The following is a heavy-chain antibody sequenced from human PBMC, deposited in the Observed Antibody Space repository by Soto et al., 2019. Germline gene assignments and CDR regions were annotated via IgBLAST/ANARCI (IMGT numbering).Heavy chain of an antibody. D-gene: IGHD2-15*01. CDR2: ISAYNGNT. Sequence: QVQLVQSGAEVKKPGASVKVSCKASGYTFTSYGISWVRQSPGQGLEWMGWISAYNGNTNYAQKLQGRVTMTTDTSTSTAYMELRSMSSDDTAVYYCARDGYCSGGSCHAYYGMDVWGQGTTVTVSS. CDR3: ARDGYCSGGSCHAYYGMDV. J-gene: IGHJ6*02. CDR1: GYTFTSYG. V-gene: IGHV1-18*04.